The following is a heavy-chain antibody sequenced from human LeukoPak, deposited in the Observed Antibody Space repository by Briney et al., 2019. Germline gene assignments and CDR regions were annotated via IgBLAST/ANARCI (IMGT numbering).Heavy chain of an antibody. CDR1: GFTFNNHA. CDR2: ISGSGGST. J-gene: IGHJ4*02. CDR3: AKDGAD. V-gene: IGHV3-23*01. Sequence: GRSLRLSCAAAGFTFNNHAMHWVRQAPGKGLEWASAISGSGGSTYYADSVKGRFTISRDNSKNTLYLQMNSLRAEDTAVYYCAKDGADWGQGTLVTVSS. D-gene: IGHD3-16*01.